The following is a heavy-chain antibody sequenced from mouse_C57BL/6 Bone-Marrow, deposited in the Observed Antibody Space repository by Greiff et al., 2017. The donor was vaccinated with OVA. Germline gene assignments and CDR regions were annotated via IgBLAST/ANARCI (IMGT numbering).Heavy chain of an antibody. CDR2: IGPGSGST. CDR3: ARAGPITTERYFDV. D-gene: IGHD1-1*01. Sequence: VQLQQSGAELVKPGASVKISCKASGYTFTDYYINWVKQRPGQGLAWIGKIGPGSGSTYYNEKFKGKATLTADKSSSTAYMQLSSLTSEDSAVYFWARAGPITTERYFDVWGTGTTGTVSS. J-gene: IGHJ1*03. V-gene: IGHV1-77*01. CDR1: GYTFTDYY.